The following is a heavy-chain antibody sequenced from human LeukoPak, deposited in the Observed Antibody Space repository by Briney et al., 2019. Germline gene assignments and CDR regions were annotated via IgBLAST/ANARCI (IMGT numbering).Heavy chain of an antibody. V-gene: IGHV1-18*01. CDR3: ARAYAPQVPAAKFEWFDP. J-gene: IGHJ5*02. CDR1: GYTFTNYG. CDR2: ISAYNGNT. Sequence: ASVKVSCKASGYTFTNYGINWVRQAPGQGLEWRGWISAYNGNTNYAQKLQGRVTMTTDTSTSTAYMELRSLRSDDTAVYYCARAYAPQVPAAKFEWFDPWGQGTLVTVSS. D-gene: IGHD2-2*01.